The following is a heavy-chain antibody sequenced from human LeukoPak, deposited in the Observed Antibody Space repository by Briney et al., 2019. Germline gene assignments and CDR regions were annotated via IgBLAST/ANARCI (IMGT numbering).Heavy chain of an antibody. D-gene: IGHD3-16*01. CDR2: IYTSGST. J-gene: IGHJ3*02. CDR3: ARHQQFRHYGVAFDI. Sequence: SQTLSLTCTVSGGSISSGSYYWSWIRQPAGKGLEWIGRIYTSGSTNYNPSLKSRVTISVDTSKNQFSLKLSSVTAADTAVYYCARHQQFRHYGVAFDIWGQGTMVTVSS. CDR1: GGSISSGSYY. V-gene: IGHV4-61*02.